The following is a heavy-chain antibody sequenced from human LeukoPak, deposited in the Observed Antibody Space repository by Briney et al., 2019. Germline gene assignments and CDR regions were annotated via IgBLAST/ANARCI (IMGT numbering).Heavy chain of an antibody. CDR3: AREAEKFVGYASSGYYPRNYWYFDL. V-gene: IGHV4-38-2*02. J-gene: IGHJ2*01. CDR2: IYHSGST. D-gene: IGHD3-22*01. CDR1: GYSISSGYY. Sequence: SETLSLTCTVFGYSISSGYYWGWIRQPPGKGLEWIGSIYHSGSTYYNPSLKSRVTISVDTSKNQFSLKLSSVTAADTAVYYCAREAEKFVGYASSGYYPRNYWYFDLWGRGTLVIVSS.